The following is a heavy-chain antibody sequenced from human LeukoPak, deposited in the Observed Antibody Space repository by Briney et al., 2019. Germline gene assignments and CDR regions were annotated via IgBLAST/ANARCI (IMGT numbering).Heavy chain of an antibody. Sequence: TGGSLRLSCAASGFTFSSYSMNWVRQAPGKGLEWVSAISGSGGGTYYADSVKGRLTTSRDNSKNTLYLQMNSLRAEDTAVYYCAKVAATHYYFDYWGQGTLVTVSS. J-gene: IGHJ4*02. CDR1: GFTFSSYS. CDR2: ISGSGGGT. V-gene: IGHV3-23*01. D-gene: IGHD6-13*01. CDR3: AKVAATHYYFDY.